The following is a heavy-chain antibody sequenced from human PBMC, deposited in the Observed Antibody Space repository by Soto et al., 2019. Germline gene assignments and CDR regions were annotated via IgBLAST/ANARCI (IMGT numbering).Heavy chain of an antibody. J-gene: IGHJ4*02. CDR1: GGSFSGDS. CDR3: ARDRKEYSSSWYVD. CDR2: INPSGST. D-gene: IGHD6-13*01. Sequence: QIQLQQWGAGLLKPSETLSLTCAVYGGSFSGDSWTCIRQPPGKGLEWIGEINPSGSTNYNPSLKSRVTISVDTSKNQFSQKLTSVTAADTAVYYCARDRKEYSSSWYVDWGQGTLVTVSS. V-gene: IGHV4-34*01.